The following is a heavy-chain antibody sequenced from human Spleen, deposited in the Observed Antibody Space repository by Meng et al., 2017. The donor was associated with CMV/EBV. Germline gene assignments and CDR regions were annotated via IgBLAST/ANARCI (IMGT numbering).Heavy chain of an antibody. V-gene: IGHV3-11*06. J-gene: IGHJ4*02. D-gene: IGHD6-6*01. Sequence: GGSLRLSCAASGFNEFTFSDYYMSWVRQAPGRGLEWVSSISSSSSYIYYADSVKGRFTVSRDNARDSLFLQMNGLSAEDTAVYYCAGNQYSSSPASDYWGQGTLVTVSS. CDR1: GFNEFTFSDYY. CDR3: AGNQYSSSPASDY. CDR2: ISSSSSYI.